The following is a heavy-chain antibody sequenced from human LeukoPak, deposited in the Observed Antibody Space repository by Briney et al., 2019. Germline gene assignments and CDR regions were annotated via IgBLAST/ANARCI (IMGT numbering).Heavy chain of an antibody. Sequence: GRSLRLSCAASGFTFSSYGMHWVRLAPGKGLEWVAVISYDGGNKYYADSVKGRFTISRDNSKNTLYLQMNSLRAEDTAVYYCAKEGSFDYWGQGTLVTVSS. CDR2: ISYDGGNK. J-gene: IGHJ4*02. CDR1: GFTFSSYG. V-gene: IGHV3-30*18. D-gene: IGHD2-15*01. CDR3: AKEGSFDY.